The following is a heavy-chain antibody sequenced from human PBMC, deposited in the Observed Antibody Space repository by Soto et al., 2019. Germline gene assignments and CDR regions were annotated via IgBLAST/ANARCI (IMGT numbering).Heavy chain of an antibody. V-gene: IGHV5-51*01. CDR1: GYSFTSYW. J-gene: IGHJ6*02. CDR3: AIHKDFVVVSGVMKYYYYGMDV. Sequence: GESLKISCKGSGYSFTSYWIAWVRQMPGKGLEWMGIIYPGDSDIRYSPSFQGQVTISADKSISTAYLQWSSLKASDTAMYYCAIHKDFVVVSGVMKYYYYGMDVWGQGTTVTVSS. CDR2: IYPGDSDI. D-gene: IGHD2-15*01.